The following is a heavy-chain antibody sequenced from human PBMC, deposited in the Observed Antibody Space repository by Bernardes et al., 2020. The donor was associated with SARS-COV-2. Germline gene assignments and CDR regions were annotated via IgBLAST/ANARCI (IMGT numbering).Heavy chain of an antibody. Sequence: SGPTLVKPTQTLTLTCTFSGFSLSTSGMCVSWIRQPPGKALEWLARIDWDDDKYYSTSLKTRLTISKDTSKNQVVLTMTNMDPVDTATYYCARIRIQAAAGPYYYYGMDVWGQGTTVTVSS. CDR2: IDWDDDK. J-gene: IGHJ6*02. D-gene: IGHD6-13*01. V-gene: IGHV2-70*11. CDR1: GFSLSTSGMC. CDR3: ARIRIQAAAGPYYYYGMDV.